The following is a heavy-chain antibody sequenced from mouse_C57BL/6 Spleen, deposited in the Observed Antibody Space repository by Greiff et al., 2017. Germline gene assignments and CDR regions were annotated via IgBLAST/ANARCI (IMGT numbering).Heavy chain of an antibody. J-gene: IGHJ4*01. Sequence: EVKVEESGPGLVKPSQSLSLTCSVTGYSITSGYYWNWIRQFPGNKLEWMGYISYDGSNNYNPSLKNRISITRDTSKNQFFLKLNSVTTEDTATYYCARYDYDVGAMDYWGQGTSVTVSS. CDR1: GYSITSGYY. V-gene: IGHV3-6*01. CDR2: ISYDGSN. D-gene: IGHD2-4*01. CDR3: ARYDYDVGAMDY.